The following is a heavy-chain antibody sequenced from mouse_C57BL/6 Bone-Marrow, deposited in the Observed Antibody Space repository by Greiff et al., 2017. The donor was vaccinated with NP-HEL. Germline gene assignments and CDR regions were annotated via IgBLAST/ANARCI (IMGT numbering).Heavy chain of an antibody. CDR1: GYTFTSYW. CDR3: ARFSTTVGEFAD. J-gene: IGHJ3*01. CDR2: IHPNSGST. V-gene: IGHV1-64*01. D-gene: IGHD1-1*01. Sequence: VQLQQPGAELVKPGASVKLSCKASGYTFTSYWMHWVKQRPGQGLEWIGMIHPNSGSTNYNEKFKSKATLTVDKSSSTAYMQLSSLTSDDSAVYYCARFSTTVGEFADWGTGTLVTVSS.